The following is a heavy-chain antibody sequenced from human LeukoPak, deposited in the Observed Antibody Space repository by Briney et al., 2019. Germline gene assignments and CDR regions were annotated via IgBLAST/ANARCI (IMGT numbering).Heavy chain of an antibody. CDR1: GFTFRSYA. V-gene: IGHV3-30*04. CDR2: ISYDGSNK. Sequence: PGGSLRLSCAASGFTFRSYAMHWVRQAPGKGLEWVAVISYDGSNKYYADSVKGRFTISRDNSKNTLYLQMNSLRAEDTAVYYCARAPIAAAGLFFDYWGQGTLVTVSS. CDR3: ARAPIAAAGLFFDY. J-gene: IGHJ4*02. D-gene: IGHD6-13*01.